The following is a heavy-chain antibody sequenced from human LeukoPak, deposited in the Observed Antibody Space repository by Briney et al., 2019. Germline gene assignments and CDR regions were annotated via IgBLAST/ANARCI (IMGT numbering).Heavy chain of an antibody. CDR1: GFTVSNNY. J-gene: IGHJ3*02. D-gene: IGHD6-6*01. CDR2: FYSGGKT. CDR3: ARGGARGPSKINAFDI. Sequence: GGSLRLSCAASGFTVSNNYMIWVRQAPGKGLEWVSVFYSGGKTYYADSVKGRFTISGDNSKNTLFLQMNSLRAEDTAVYYCARGGARGPSKINAFDIWGQGTMVRVSS. V-gene: IGHV3-53*01.